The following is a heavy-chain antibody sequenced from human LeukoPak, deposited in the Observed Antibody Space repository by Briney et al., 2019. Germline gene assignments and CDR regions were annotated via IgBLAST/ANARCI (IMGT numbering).Heavy chain of an antibody. D-gene: IGHD6-13*01. J-gene: IGHJ5*02. CDR3: ARDLERYSSSWANFDP. CDR1: GYTFTGYY. Sequence: ASVKVSCKASGYTFTGYYMHWVRQAPGQGLEWMGWISAYNGNTNYAQKLQGRVTMTTDTSTSTAYMELRSLRSDDTAVYYCARDLERYSSSWANFDPWGQGTLVTVSS. CDR2: ISAYNGNT. V-gene: IGHV1-18*04.